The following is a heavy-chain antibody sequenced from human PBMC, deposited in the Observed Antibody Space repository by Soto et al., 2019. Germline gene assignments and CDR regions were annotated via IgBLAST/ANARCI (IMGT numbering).Heavy chain of an antibody. Sequence: QVTLKESGPVLVKPTETLTLTCTVSGFSLSDTRMAVSWIRQPPGKALEWLAHIFSNDDKSYSTSLKSRLTISKDTSKSQVVLTMTNMDPVDTATYYCARIRRYCGGGSCYGGPFDLWGRGTLVAVSS. V-gene: IGHV2-26*01. CDR2: IFSNDDK. CDR3: ARIRRYCGGGSCYGGPFDL. CDR1: GFSLSDTRMA. D-gene: IGHD2-15*01. J-gene: IGHJ2*01.